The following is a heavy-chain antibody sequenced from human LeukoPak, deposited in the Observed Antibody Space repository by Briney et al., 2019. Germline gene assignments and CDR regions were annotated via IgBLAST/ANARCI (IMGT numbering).Heavy chain of an antibody. CDR3: ARDPAAHPAFDY. D-gene: IGHD6-6*01. J-gene: IGHJ4*02. CDR2: ISYDGSNK. V-gene: IGHV3-30*03. Sequence: GGSLRLSCAASGFTFSSYGMHWVRQAPGKGLEWVAVISYDGSNKYYADSVKGRFTISRDNAKNSLYLQMNSLRAEDTAVYYCARDPAAHPAFDYWGQGTLVTVSS. CDR1: GFTFSSYG.